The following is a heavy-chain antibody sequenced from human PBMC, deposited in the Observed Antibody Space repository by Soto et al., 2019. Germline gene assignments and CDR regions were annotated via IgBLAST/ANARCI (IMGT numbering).Heavy chain of an antibody. J-gene: IGHJ4*02. CDR1: GFTFSDYD. D-gene: IGHD6-6*01. Sequence: QVQLVESGGGLVKPGGSLRLSCVASGFTFSDYDMSWIRQAPGKGLEWVSFVSSSGTTIYYADSVKGRFTISRDNAKNSLYLQMNSLRAEDTAVYYCARMGPRAARPSYWGQGTLVTVSS. CDR3: ARMGPRAARPSY. V-gene: IGHV3-11*01. CDR2: VSSSGTTI.